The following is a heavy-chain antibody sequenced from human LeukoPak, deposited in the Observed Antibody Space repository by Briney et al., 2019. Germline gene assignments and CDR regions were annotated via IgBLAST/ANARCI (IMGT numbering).Heavy chain of an antibody. Sequence: GGSLRLSCATSRFTFSNYWMSWVRQAPGKGLEWVANIKQDGSEKYFVDSVKGRFTISRDNAKNSLYLQMNSLRAEDTAVYYCARESFAARWDWGQGTLVTVSS. CDR1: RFTFSNYW. CDR3: ARESFAARWD. V-gene: IGHV3-7*01. J-gene: IGHJ4*02. CDR2: IKQDGSEK. D-gene: IGHD6-6*01.